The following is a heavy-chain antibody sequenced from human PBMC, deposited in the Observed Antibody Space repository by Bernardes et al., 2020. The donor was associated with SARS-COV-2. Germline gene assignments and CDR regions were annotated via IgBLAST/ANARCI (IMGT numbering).Heavy chain of an antibody. CDR1: GYTFTSYD. D-gene: IGHD1-26*01. J-gene: IGHJ6*02. Sequence: ASVKVSCKASGYTFTSYDINWVRQATGQGLEWMGWMNPNSGNTGYAQKFQGRVTMTRNTSISTAYMELSSLRSEDTAVYYCAGGATREWEQAYYYYGMDVWGQGTTVTVSS. CDR2: MNPNSGNT. V-gene: IGHV1-8*01. CDR3: AGGATREWEQAYYYYGMDV.